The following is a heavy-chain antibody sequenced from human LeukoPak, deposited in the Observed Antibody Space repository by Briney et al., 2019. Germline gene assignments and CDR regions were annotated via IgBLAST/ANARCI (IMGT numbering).Heavy chain of an antibody. V-gene: IGHV4-38-2*02. CDR3: ARVRIYGSGSDHFDY. CDR2: MYHSGST. Sequence: SETLSLTCTVSGYSIRSGYYWGWIRQPPGKGLEWIGSMYHSGSTYYNPSLRSRVIISVDTSKNQLSLKLSSVTAADTAVYYCARVRIYGSGSDHFDYWGQGTLVTVSS. CDR1: GYSIRSGYY. J-gene: IGHJ4*02. D-gene: IGHD3-10*01.